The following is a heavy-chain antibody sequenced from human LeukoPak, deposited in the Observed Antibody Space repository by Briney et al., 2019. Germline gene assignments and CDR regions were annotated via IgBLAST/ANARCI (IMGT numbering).Heavy chain of an antibody. D-gene: IGHD2-15*01. CDR1: GFTFSSYA. CDR2: ISGSGGST. J-gene: IGHJ4*02. Sequence: PGGSLRLSCAASGFTFSSYAMSWVRQAPGKGLEWVSAISGSGGSTYYADSVKGRFTISRDNSKNTLYLQMDSLRAEDTAVYYCAKGPIVVVVVRFDYWGQGTLVTVSS. V-gene: IGHV3-23*01. CDR3: AKGPIVVVVVRFDY.